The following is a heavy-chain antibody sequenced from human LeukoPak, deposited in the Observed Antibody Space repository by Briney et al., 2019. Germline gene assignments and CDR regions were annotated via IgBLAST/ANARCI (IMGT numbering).Heavy chain of an antibody. CDR3: ARAYCGGDCYTIGPDV. D-gene: IGHD2-21*01. Sequence: GGSLRLSCAASGFTVSSNYMNWVRQAPGKGLEWVSSISSSSSYIYYADSVKGRFTISRDNAKNSLYLQMNSLRAEDTAVYYCARAYCGGDCYTIGPDVWGKGTTVTVSS. CDR2: ISSSSSYI. V-gene: IGHV3-21*01. J-gene: IGHJ6*04. CDR1: GFTVSSNY.